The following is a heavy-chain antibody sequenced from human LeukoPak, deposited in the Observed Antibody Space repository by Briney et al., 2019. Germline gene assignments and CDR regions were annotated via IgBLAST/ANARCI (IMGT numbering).Heavy chain of an antibody. Sequence: GGSLRLSCVASGFTFSACAMNWVRQAPGKGLEWVSSISSSSDYIHYADSVKARFTISRDNAKNSLYLQMNSLRAEDTAVYYCARDPWGALGYWGLGTLVTVSS. CDR3: ARDPWGALGY. D-gene: IGHD1-26*01. J-gene: IGHJ4*02. CDR1: GFTFSACA. V-gene: IGHV3-21*01. CDR2: ISSSSDYI.